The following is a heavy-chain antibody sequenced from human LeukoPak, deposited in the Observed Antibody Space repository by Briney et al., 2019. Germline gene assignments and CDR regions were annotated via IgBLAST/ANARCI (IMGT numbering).Heavy chain of an antibody. CDR1: GGSFSGYY. CDR2: INHSGST. D-gene: IGHD6-13*01. J-gene: IGHJ6*02. Sequence: SETLSLTCAVYGGSFSGYYWSWIHQPPGKGLEWIGEINHSGSTNYNPSLKSRVTISVDTSKNQFSLKLSSVTAADTAVYYCARVGQQLPYYYYYGMDVWGQGTTVTVSS. V-gene: IGHV4-34*01. CDR3: ARVGQQLPYYYYYGMDV.